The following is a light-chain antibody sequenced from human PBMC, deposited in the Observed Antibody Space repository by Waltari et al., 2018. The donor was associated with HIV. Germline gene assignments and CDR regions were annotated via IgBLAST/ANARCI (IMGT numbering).Light chain of an antibody. CDR3: CSYAGSSTLV. V-gene: IGLV2-23*01. Sequence: QSALTQPASLSGSPGQSHTIPCLGTSRHVWSFHLVFWSQQPPGKAPKLMIFEGSKRPSGVSNRFSGSKSGNTASLTISGLQAEDEADYYCCSYAGSSTLVFGTGTKVTVL. J-gene: IGLJ1*01. CDR2: EGS. CDR1: SRHVWSFHL.